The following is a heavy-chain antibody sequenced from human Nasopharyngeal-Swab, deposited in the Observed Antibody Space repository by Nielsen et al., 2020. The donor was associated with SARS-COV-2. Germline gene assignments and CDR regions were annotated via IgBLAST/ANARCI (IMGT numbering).Heavy chain of an antibody. CDR2: IKQDGSEK. V-gene: IGHV3-7*04. CDR1: GFTFSSYW. D-gene: IGHD3-3*01. CDR3: ARVFLEWLLYRYTYGMDV. J-gene: IGHJ6*02. Sequence: GESLKISCAASGFTFSSYWMSWVRQAPGKGLEWVANIKQDGSEKYYVDSVKGRFTISRDNAKNSLYLQMNSLRAEDTAVHYCARVFLEWLLYRYTYGMDVWGQGTTVTVSS.